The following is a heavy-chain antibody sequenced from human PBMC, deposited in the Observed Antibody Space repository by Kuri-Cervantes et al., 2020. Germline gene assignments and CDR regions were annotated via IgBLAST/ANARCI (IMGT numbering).Heavy chain of an antibody. V-gene: IGHV5-51*01. J-gene: IGHJ6*02. Sequence: GGSLKISCKGSGYSFTSYWIGWVRQMPGKGLEWMGIIYPGDSDTRYSPSFQGQVTISADKSISTAYLQWSSLKASDTAMYYCASPAYCGGDCYYYYGMDVWGQGTTVTVSS. CDR1: GYSFTSYW. CDR3: ASPAYCGGDCYYYYGMDV. D-gene: IGHD2-21*02. CDR2: IYPGDSDT.